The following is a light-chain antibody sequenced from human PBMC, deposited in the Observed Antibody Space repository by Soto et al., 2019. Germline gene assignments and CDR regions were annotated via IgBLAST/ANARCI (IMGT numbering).Light chain of an antibody. V-gene: IGLV2-14*01. CDR3: SSYTSSSPWV. CDR2: DVS. Sequence: QSVLTQPASVSGSPGQSITISCTGTSSDVGGYNYVSWYQQHPGKAPKLMIYDVSNRPSGVSNRFSGSKSANTASLTISGLQADDEADYYCSSYTSSSPWVFGGGTKLTVL. CDR1: SSDVGGYNY. J-gene: IGLJ3*02.